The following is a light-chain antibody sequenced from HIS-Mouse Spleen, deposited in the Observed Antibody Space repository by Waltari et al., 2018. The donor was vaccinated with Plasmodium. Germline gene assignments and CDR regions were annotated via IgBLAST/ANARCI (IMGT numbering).Light chain of an antibody. CDR3: QQYNIWLT. CDR1: QSVSRN. CDR2: GAS. Sequence: EIVMTQSPATLSVSPGERATRSCRASQSVSRNLAWYQQKPGQAPRLLIHGASTRATGIPARFSGSGSGTECTLTISGLQSEDFAVDYWQQYNIWLTFGGGTKVEIK. V-gene: IGKV3-15*01. J-gene: IGKJ4*01.